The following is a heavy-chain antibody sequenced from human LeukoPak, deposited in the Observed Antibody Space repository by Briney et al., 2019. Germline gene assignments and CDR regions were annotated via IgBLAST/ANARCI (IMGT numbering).Heavy chain of an antibody. CDR3: TRETIRFCSDTDCLQGEF. D-gene: IGHD2-15*01. CDR2: IHHSGRT. Sequence: SETLSLTCDVSGYSISRGYYWGWVRQSPGKGLEWIANIHHSGRTYYNPSLKSRVTISVDMSKNQIPLKLTSVTAADTAVYHCTRETIRFCSDTDCLQGEFWGQGALVTVSS. V-gene: IGHV4-38-2*02. J-gene: IGHJ4*02. CDR1: GYSISRGYY.